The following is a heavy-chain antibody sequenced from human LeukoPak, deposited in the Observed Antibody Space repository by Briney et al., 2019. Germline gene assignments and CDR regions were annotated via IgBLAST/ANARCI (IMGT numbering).Heavy chain of an antibody. CDR3: ARQWYYYDSSGYLMGAFDI. CDR2: IYPGDSDT. J-gene: IGHJ3*02. CDR1: GYSFTRYW. V-gene: IGHV5-51*01. D-gene: IGHD3-22*01. Sequence: GESLKISCKGSGYSFTRYWIAWVRQMPGKGLEWMGIIYPGDSDTRYSPSFQGQVTISADKSISTAYLQWSSLKASDTAMYYCARQWYYYDSSGYLMGAFDIWGQGTMVTVSS.